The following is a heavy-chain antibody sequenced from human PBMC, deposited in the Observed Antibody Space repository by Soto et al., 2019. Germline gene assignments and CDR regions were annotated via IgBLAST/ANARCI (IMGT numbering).Heavy chain of an antibody. D-gene: IGHD6-13*01. CDR2: ISSNGGST. CDR1: GFTFSSYA. CDR3: ATTLAAAGGYYFNY. Sequence: PGGSLRLSCAASGFTFSSYAMHWVRQAPGKGLEYVSAISSNGGSTYYANSVKGRFTISRDNSKNTLYLQMGSLRAEDMAVYYCATTLAAAGGYYFNYWGQGTLVTVS. V-gene: IGHV3-64*01. J-gene: IGHJ4*02.